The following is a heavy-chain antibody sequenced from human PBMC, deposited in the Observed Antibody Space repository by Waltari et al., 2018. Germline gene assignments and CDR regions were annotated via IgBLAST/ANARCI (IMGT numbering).Heavy chain of an antibody. V-gene: IGHV1-2*02. D-gene: IGHD1-26*01. CDR1: GYRFTDYH. CDR3: ARDPGPIVGAPDY. Sequence: QVQLVQSGTEVKTPGASVKVYCQASGYRFTDYHLHWVRQTPGQGLEWLVWINPKNGDTGYALNFLGRVTMTRDTSINTVFMDLSGLRSDDTAVFYCARDPGPIVGAPDYWGQGTLVTVSS. CDR2: INPKNGDT. J-gene: IGHJ4*02.